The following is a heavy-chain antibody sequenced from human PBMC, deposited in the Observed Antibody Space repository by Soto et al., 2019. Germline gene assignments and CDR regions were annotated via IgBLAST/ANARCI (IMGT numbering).Heavy chain of an antibody. Sequence: SETLSLTCAVSGGSIGTSAYYWGWIRQAPGKGLEWIGSINHSGNTYRSPSRKDRVTMSVDTSKNSFSLKLRSATAADTGLYYCSRRAPEGFDPWGQGTLVTVSS. V-gene: IGHV4-39*01. CDR1: GGSIGTSAYY. CDR2: INHSGNT. CDR3: SRRAPEGFDP. J-gene: IGHJ5*02.